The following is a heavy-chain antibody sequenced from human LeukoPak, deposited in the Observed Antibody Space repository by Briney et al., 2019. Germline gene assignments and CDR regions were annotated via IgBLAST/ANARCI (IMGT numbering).Heavy chain of an antibody. CDR3: ARLLDNDSSGDPDTFDV. CDR1: GGSMSSHY. J-gene: IGHJ3*01. Sequence: SETLSLTCTVSGGSMSSHYWSWIRQSPGKGLEWIGYKSYSGRTYYKPSLRSRVTISVGTSKNHFSLSLTSVTAADTAVYYCARLLDNDSSGDPDTFDVWGQGTMVTVSS. V-gene: IGHV4-59*11. D-gene: IGHD3-22*01. CDR2: KSYSGRT.